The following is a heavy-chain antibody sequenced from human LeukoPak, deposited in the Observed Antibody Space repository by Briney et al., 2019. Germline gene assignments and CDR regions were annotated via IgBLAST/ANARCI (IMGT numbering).Heavy chain of an antibody. CDR3: ARERVGATDYFDY. J-gene: IGHJ4*02. Sequence: PSGTLSLTCAVSGGSISSSNWWSWVRQPPGKGLEWIGEIYHSGSTNYNPSLKSRVTISVDKSKNQFSLKLSSVTAADTAVYYCARERVGATDYFDYWGQGTLVTVSS. CDR2: IYHSGST. CDR1: GGSISSSNW. V-gene: IGHV4-4*02. D-gene: IGHD1-26*01.